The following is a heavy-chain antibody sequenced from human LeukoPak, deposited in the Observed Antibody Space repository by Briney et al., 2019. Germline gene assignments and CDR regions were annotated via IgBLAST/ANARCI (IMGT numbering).Heavy chain of an antibody. CDR3: ARRHGAAAGDAFDI. D-gene: IGHD6-13*01. V-gene: IGHV4-4*07. J-gene: IGHJ3*02. CDR1: GGSISSYY. Sequence: PSETLSLTCTVSGGSISSYYWSWIRQPPGKGLEWIGRIYSSGSTNYNPSLTSRVTMSVDTSKNQFSLKLSSVTAADTSMSYCARRHGAAAGDAFDIWGQGTMVTVSS. CDR2: IYSSGST.